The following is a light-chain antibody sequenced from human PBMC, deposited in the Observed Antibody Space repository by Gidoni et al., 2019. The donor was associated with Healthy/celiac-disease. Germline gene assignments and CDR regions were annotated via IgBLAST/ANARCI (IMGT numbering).Light chain of an antibody. V-gene: IGKV3-20*01. CDR2: GAS. CDR1: QNISSSY. J-gene: IGKJ2*01. CDR3: QQFDNSSYT. Sequence: EIVLTQSPGTLSLSPGERATLSCRASQNISSSYLAWYQQKRGQVPRLLIYGASSGSGTDFTLTISRLEPEDFAVYYCQQFDNSSYTFGQGTKLEIK.